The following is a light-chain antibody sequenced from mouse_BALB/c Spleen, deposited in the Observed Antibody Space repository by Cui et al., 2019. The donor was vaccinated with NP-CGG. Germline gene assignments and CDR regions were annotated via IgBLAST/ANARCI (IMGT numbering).Light chain of an antibody. CDR2: GTN. J-gene: IGLJ1*01. CDR1: TGAVTTSNY. V-gene: IGLV1*01. Sequence: QAVVTQESALTTSPGEIVTLTCRSNTGAVTTSNYANWVQEKPDHLFTGLIGGTNNRAPGVPARFSGSLIGDKAALTITGAQTEDEAIYFCALWYSNNWVFGGGTKLTVL. CDR3: ALWYSNNWV.